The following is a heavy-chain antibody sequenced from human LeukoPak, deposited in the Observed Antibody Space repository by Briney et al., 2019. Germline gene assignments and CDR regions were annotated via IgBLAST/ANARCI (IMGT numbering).Heavy chain of an antibody. J-gene: IGHJ4*02. D-gene: IGHD6-13*01. CDR2: IKQDGSEI. CDR3: ARDPGIAAAGTVGYFDY. Sequence: GGSLRLSCAASGFTFNNYWMSWVRQAPGKGLEWVAHIKQDGSEIHYVDSVKGRFTISRDNAKNSLFLQMNSLRAEDTAVYYCARDPGIAAAGTVGYFDYWGRESWSPSPQ. CDR1: GFTFNNYW. V-gene: IGHV3-7*01.